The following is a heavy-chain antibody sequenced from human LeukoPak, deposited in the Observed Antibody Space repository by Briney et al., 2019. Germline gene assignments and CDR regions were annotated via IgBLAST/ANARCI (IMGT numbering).Heavy chain of an antibody. J-gene: IGHJ4*02. D-gene: IGHD6-13*01. V-gene: IGHV3-13*01. Sequence: VGALRVSRVASRFTLSSYVMHWVRPATGKGREWVSPICTAVDTYYPGSVKRRFTSSREQAKNSLYLQMNSLTAGDTAVYYCARGRPGYSSTWLSIPFDYWGEGTLVTASS. CDR2: ICTAVDT. CDR3: ARGRPGYSSTWLSIPFDY. CDR1: RFTLSSYV.